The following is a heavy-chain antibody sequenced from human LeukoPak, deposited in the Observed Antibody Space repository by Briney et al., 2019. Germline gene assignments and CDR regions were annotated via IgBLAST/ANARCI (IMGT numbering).Heavy chain of an antibody. Sequence: ASVKVSCKASGYTFTGYYMHWVRQAPGQGREWMGWINPNSGGTKYAQKFQGRVTMTRDTSISTAYMELSSLTSDDTAVYYCARDRQGLDFWSGYYTGYWGQGTLVTVSS. CDR2: INPNSGGT. V-gene: IGHV1-2*02. CDR1: GYTFTGYY. J-gene: IGHJ4*02. D-gene: IGHD3-3*01. CDR3: ARDRQGLDFWSGYYTGY.